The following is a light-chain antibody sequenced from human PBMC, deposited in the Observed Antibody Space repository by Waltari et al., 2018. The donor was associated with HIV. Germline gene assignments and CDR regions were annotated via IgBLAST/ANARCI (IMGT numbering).Light chain of an antibody. CDR1: KLGDKY. CDR3: QSYDRSLSAWV. J-gene: IGLJ3*02. V-gene: IGLV3-1*01. Sequence: SYELTQPPSVSVSPGQTASITCSGDKLGDKYACWYQQKPGQSPVLVIYQDNKRPSGIPERFSGSNSGNTATLTISGTQAEDEADYYCQSYDRSLSAWVFGGGTRLNVL. CDR2: QDN.